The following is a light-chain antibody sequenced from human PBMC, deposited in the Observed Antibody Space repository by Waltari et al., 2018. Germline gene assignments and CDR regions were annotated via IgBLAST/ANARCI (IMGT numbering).Light chain of an antibody. CDR2: GND. V-gene: IGLV1-51*02. J-gene: IGLJ2*01. CDR1: TSNIGTNY. Sequence: SVLPQPPSVSAAPGQKVTISSSGSTSNIGTNYVSWYQQFPGAAPKVLIYGNDKRATGIPDRFSGSKSGTSATLDITGLQTGDEADYYCGTWDNTLSAVFGGGTKVTVL. CDR3: GTWDNTLSAV.